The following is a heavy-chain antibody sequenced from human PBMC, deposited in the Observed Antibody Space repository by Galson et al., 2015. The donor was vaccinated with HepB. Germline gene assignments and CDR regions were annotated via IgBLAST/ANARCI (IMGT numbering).Heavy chain of an antibody. Sequence: QSGAEVKKPGESLKISCKGSGYSFTSYWIAWVRQMPGKGLEWMGIIYPGDSDTRYSPFFEGQVTISADKSISTAYLQWSSLKASDTAIYYCAKHRIGEGGEYNWFDPWGQGTLVTVSS. J-gene: IGHJ5*02. CDR1: GYSFTSYW. CDR2: IYPGDSDT. V-gene: IGHV5-51*01. CDR3: AKHRIGEGGEYNWFDP. D-gene: IGHD3-10*01.